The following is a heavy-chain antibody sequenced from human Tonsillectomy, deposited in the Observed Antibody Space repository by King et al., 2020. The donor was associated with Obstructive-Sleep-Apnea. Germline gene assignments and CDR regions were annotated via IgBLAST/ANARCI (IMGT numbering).Heavy chain of an antibody. CDR2: INAGNGNT. CDR1: GYTFTSYA. V-gene: IGHV1-3*01. D-gene: IGHD3-3*01. Sequence: QLVQSGAEVKKPGASVKVSCKASGYTFTSYAMHWVRQAPGQRLEWMGWINAGNGNTKYSQKFQGRVTITRDTSAGTAYMELSSLRSEDTAVYYCARGVFGVVRYYYYYGMDVWGQGTTVTVSS. CDR3: ARGVFGVVRYYYYYGMDV. J-gene: IGHJ6*02.